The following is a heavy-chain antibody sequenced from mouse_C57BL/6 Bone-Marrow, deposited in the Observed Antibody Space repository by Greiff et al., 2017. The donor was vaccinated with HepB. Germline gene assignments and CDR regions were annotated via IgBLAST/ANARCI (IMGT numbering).Heavy chain of an antibody. V-gene: IGHV1-82*01. CDR1: GYAFSSSW. J-gene: IGHJ2*01. CDR3: ARDYYGGY. D-gene: IGHD1-1*01. CDR2: IYPGDGDT. Sequence: VQLQQSVPELVKPGASVKISCKASGYAFSSSWMNWVKQRPGKGLEWIGRIYPGDGDTNYNGKFKGKATLTADKSSSTAYMQLSSLTSEDSAVYFCARDYYGGYWGQGTTLTVSS.